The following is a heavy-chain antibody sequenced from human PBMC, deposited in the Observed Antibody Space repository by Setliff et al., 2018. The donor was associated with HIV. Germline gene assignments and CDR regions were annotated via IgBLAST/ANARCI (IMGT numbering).Heavy chain of an antibody. CDR2: IYYSGST. CDR3: AMSGYSSGWPSEYFQH. D-gene: IGHD6-19*01. V-gene: IGHV4-59*01. CDR1: GDSISSYY. Sequence: LSLTCTVSGDSISSYYWSWIRQPPGKGLEWIGYIYYSGSTNYNPSLKSRVTISVDTSKNQFSLKLSSVTAADTAVYYCAMSGYSSGWPSEYFQHWGQGTLVTVSS. J-gene: IGHJ1*01.